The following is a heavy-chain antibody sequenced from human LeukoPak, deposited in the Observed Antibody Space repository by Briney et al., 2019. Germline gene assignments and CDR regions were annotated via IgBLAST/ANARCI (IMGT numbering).Heavy chain of an antibody. CDR1: GYTFNTYG. J-gene: IGHJ4*02. Sequence: VASVKVSCKASGYTFNTYGICWVRQAPGQGPEWMGWINTNNGNTNYAQKFQGRVTMTTDTSTSTAYMEVRSLRSEDTAVYYCATPFNIAAVDDYWGQGTLVTVSS. D-gene: IGHD6-13*01. CDR3: ATPFNIAAVDDY. V-gene: IGHV1-18*04. CDR2: INTNNGNT.